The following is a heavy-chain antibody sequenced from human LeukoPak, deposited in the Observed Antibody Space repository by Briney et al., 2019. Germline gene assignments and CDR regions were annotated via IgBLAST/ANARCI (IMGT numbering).Heavy chain of an antibody. J-gene: IGHJ4*02. CDR1: GDSIRGYY. Sequence: SETLSLTCTVSGDSIRGYYWTWIRQAPGKGLEWIGYIYYSGSTTYNPSFKSRVTMSVDTSKNQFSLNLSSVTAADTAVYYCARILLAYCGGDCYSAYFDYWGQGTLVTVSS. CDR3: ARILLAYCGGDCYSAYFDY. CDR2: IYYSGST. V-gene: IGHV4-59*08. D-gene: IGHD2-21*02.